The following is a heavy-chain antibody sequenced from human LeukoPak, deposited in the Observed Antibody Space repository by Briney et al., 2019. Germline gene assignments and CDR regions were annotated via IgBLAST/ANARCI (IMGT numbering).Heavy chain of an antibody. D-gene: IGHD2/OR15-2a*01. Sequence: GGSLRLSCAASGFTFSGSTIHWVRQASGKGLEWVGRIRTKPNTYATAYAASVKGRFTISRDDSKNTAYLQMNSLKTDDTAVYYCTRHTERNSDWGQGTLVTVSS. CDR2: IRTKPNTYAT. CDR1: GFTFSGST. V-gene: IGHV3-73*01. CDR3: TRHTERNSD. J-gene: IGHJ4*02.